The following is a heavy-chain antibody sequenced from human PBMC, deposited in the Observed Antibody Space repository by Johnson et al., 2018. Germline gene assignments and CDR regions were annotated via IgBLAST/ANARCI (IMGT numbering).Heavy chain of an antibody. J-gene: IGHJ6*02. CDR2: IWYDGSNK. Sequence: VQLVESGGGVVQPGRSLRLSCAASGFTFSSYGMHWVRQAPGKGLEWVAVIWYDGSNKYYADSVKGRFTISRDNSKNTLDLQMNSMRAEDTAVYYGARAESSPHYGMDVGGQGTTVTVSS. V-gene: IGHV3-33*01. CDR3: ARAESSPHYGMDV. CDR1: GFTFSSYG. D-gene: IGHD6-13*01.